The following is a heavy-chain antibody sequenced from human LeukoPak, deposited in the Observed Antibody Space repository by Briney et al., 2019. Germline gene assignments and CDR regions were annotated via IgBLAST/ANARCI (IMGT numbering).Heavy chain of an antibody. CDR2: ISWNSGSI. D-gene: IGHD4-23*01. CDR1: GFTFDDYA. J-gene: IGHJ3*02. CDR3: AKDIDGVVRAFDI. Sequence: GGSLRLSCAASGFTFDDYAMHWVRQAPGKGLEWVSGISWNSGSIGYAVSVKGRFTISRDNAKNSLYLQMNSLRAEDTALYYCAKDIDGVVRAFDIWGQGTMVTVSS. V-gene: IGHV3-9*01.